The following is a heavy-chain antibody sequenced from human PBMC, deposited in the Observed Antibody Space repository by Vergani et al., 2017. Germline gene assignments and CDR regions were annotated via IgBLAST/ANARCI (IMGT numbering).Heavy chain of an antibody. CDR2: IYHSGST. CDR3: ARDYYGSSDYMGEDAFDI. Sequence: QLQLQESGPGLVKPLETLSLTCSVPGGSISRTSYYWGWIRHPPGKGLEWIGSIYHSGSTYYNPDLKSRVTITVDTSKNQFCLKLSSVTAADTAVYYCARDYYGSSDYMGEDAFDIWGQGTMVTVSS. CDR1: GGSISRTSYY. D-gene: IGHD3-22*01. V-gene: IGHV4-39*07. J-gene: IGHJ3*02.